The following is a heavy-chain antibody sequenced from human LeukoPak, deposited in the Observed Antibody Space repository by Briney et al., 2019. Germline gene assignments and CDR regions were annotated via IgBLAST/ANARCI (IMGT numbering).Heavy chain of an antibody. Sequence: ASVKVSCKASGYTFTDYTMHWLRQAPGQRLDWMGWINGGSGNTKYSPEFQGRVTITRDTSASTAYMELSSLRSEDTAVYYCARDRSSSWQPPGPADYWGQGTLVTVSS. CDR1: GYTFTDYT. D-gene: IGHD6-13*01. CDR2: INGGSGNT. V-gene: IGHV1-3*01. CDR3: ARDRSSSWQPPGPADY. J-gene: IGHJ4*02.